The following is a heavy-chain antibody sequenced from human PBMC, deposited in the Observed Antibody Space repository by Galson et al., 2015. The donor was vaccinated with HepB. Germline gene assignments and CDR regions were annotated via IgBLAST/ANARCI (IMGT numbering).Heavy chain of an antibody. CDR3: ARDQTPYDSSGYYPEYFQH. CDR1: GYTFTGYY. J-gene: IGHJ1*01. CDR2: INPNSGGT. V-gene: IGHV1-2*02. Sequence: SVKVSCKASGYTFTGYYMHWVRQAPGQGLEWMGWINPNSGGTNYAQKFQGRVTMTRDTSISTAYMELSRLRSDDTAVYYCARDQTPYDSSGYYPEYFQHWGQGTLVTVSS. D-gene: IGHD3-22*01.